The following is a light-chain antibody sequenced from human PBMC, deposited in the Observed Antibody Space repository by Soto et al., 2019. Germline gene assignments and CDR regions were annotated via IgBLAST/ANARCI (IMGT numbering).Light chain of an antibody. CDR1: HSVNSH. V-gene: IGKV3-15*01. Sequence: MLMTQSPATLSVSPGERVTLSCRTSHSVNSHVAWYQQKPGQAPRLLLYGASTRATGIPVRFSGSGFGTEFTLTISSLQSEDFAVYYCQQHKNWPLFGQGTRLEIK. CDR2: GAS. J-gene: IGKJ5*01. CDR3: QQHKNWPL.